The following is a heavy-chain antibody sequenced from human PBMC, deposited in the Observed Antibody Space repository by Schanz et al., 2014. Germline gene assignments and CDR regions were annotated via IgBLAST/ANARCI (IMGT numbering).Heavy chain of an antibody. J-gene: IGHJ4*02. CDR1: TFTFSSDW. V-gene: IGHV3-23*01. Sequence: EVQLLESGGGLVQPGGSLRLSCAASTFTFSSDWMSWVRQAPGKGLEWVSAISGRDGSTYYADSVRGRFTISRDNSKNTLYLQMNSLRAEDTAVYYCANNWNLDYWGQGTLVTVSS. D-gene: IGHD1-20*01. CDR3: ANNWNLDY. CDR2: ISGRDGST.